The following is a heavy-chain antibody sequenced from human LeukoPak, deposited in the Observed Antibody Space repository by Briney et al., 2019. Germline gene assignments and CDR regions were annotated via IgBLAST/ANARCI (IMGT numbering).Heavy chain of an antibody. D-gene: IGHD3-22*01. CDR3: AKWGLTKYDSSVYYFDY. CDR1: GFTFSSYA. J-gene: IGHJ4*02. Sequence: PGGSLRLSCAASGFTFSSYAMSWVRQAPGKGLEWVSAISGSGGSTYYADSVKGRFTISRDNSKNTLYLQMNSLRAEDTAVYYCAKWGLTKYDSSVYYFDYWGQGTLVTVSS. V-gene: IGHV3-23*01. CDR2: ISGSGGST.